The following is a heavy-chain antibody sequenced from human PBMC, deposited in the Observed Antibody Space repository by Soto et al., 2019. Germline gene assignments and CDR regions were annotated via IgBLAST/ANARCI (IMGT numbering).Heavy chain of an antibody. V-gene: IGHV3-7*03. CDR3: AKGARSSSGSDGYKFDY. CDR1: GFSFTTYW. Sequence: GGSLRLSCAASGFSFTTYWMSWVRQAPGKGLEWVANIKQDGSEKYYVDSAKGRFTISRDNAKNSLYLQMDSLRAEDTAVYYCAKGARSSSGSDGYKFDYWGQGTLVTVSS. D-gene: IGHD2-21*01. J-gene: IGHJ4*02. CDR2: IKQDGSEK.